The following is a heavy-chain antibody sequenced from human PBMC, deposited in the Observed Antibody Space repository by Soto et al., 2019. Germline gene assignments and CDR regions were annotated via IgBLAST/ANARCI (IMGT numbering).Heavy chain of an antibody. CDR2: IIPIFGTA. CDR3: ASRGYHDSRGDLAYIRTYGMDV. J-gene: IGHJ6*02. Sequence: SVKVSCKASGGTFSSYAISWVRQAPGQGLEWMGGIIPIFGTANYAQKFQGRVTITADKSTSTAYMELSSLRSEDTAVYYCASRGYHDSRGDLAYIRTYGMDVWGQGTTVTVSS. CDR1: GGTFSSYA. D-gene: IGHD3-22*01. V-gene: IGHV1-69*06.